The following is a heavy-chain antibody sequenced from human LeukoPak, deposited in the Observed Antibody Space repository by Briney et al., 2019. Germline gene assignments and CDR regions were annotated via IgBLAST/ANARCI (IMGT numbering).Heavy chain of an antibody. CDR3: ARFLYGSHVDY. CDR1: GGSIGNSAYF. V-gene: IGHV4-39*01. Sequence: KTSETLSLTCTVSGGSIGNSAYFWGWIRRPPGKGLDWIGNVYYSGTTYYNPSLKSRVIISVDTSKNQFSLNLSSLTAADTAVYYCARFLYGSHVDYWGQGTLVTVSS. J-gene: IGHJ4*02. D-gene: IGHD4-17*01. CDR2: VYYSGTT.